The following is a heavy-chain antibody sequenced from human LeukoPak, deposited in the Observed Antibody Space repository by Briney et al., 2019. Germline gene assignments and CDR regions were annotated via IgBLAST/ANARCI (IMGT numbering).Heavy chain of an antibody. Sequence: QSGRSLRLSCATSGFTFSHYCMHWVRQAPGKGLEWVAVIWSDGTNRYYGDPVKRRFTISRDNFQRTVYLQTNSLRAEDTAVYYCAKDAQRGFDYSNSLDKWGQGTLVTVSS. V-gene: IGHV3-33*06. J-gene: IGHJ4*02. CDR1: GFTFSHYC. CDR3: AKDAQRGFDYSNSLDK. D-gene: IGHD4-11*01. CDR2: IWSDGTNR.